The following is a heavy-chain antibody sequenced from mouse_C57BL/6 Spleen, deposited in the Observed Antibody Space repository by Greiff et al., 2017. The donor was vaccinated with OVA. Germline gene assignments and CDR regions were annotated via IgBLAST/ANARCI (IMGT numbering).Heavy chain of an antibody. D-gene: IGHD1-1*01. Sequence: VQLQQPGAELVQPGASVKVSCKASGYTFTSYWMHWVKQRPGQGLEWIGRIHPSDSDTNYNQKFKGKATLTVDKSSSTAYMQLSSLTSEDSAVYYCARGTTVAKYYAMDYWGQGTSVIVSS. CDR1: GYTFTSYW. CDR2: IHPSDSDT. V-gene: IGHV1-74*01. CDR3: ARGTTVAKYYAMDY. J-gene: IGHJ4*01.